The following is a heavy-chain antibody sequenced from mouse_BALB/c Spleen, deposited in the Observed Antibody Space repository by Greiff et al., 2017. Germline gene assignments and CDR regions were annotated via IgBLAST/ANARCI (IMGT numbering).Heavy chain of an antibody. CDR3: ARSPLRRYAMDY. D-gene: IGHD1-1*01. Sequence: VESGGGLVQPGGSRKLSCAASGFTFSSFGMHWVRQAPEKGLEWVAYISSGSSTIYYADTVKGRFTISRDNPKNTLFLQMTSLRSEDTAMYYCARSPLRRYAMDYWGQGTSVTVSS. V-gene: IGHV5-17*02. CDR1: GFTFSSFG. CDR2: ISSGSSTI. J-gene: IGHJ4*01.